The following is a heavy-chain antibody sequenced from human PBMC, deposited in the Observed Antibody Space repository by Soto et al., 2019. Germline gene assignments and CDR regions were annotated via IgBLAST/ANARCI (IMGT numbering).Heavy chain of an antibody. J-gene: IGHJ4*02. CDR1: GFTFSSYA. CDR2: ISGSGGST. V-gene: IGHV3-23*01. CDR3: ASGYCGSTNCRRDY. Sequence: EVQLLESGGGLVQPGESLRLSCAASGFTFSSYAMNWVRQAPGKGLEWVSAISGSGGSTYYADSVKGRFTISRDNSKNTLFLQMNSLRAEDTAIYYCASGYCGSTNCRRDYWGQGTLVTVSS. D-gene: IGHD2-2*03.